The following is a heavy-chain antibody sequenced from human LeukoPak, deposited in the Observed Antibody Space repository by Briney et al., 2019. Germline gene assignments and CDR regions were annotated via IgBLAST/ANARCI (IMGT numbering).Heavy chain of an antibody. Sequence: ASVKVSCKASGYTFTDYFIHWVRQAPGQGPEWMGWINPNSADTNYAQKFQGRVTMTRDTFISSAYMELSRLKSDDTAVYYCARTIPAEYSRPFDYWGQGTLVTVSS. D-gene: IGHD6-6*01. CDR1: GYTFTDYF. V-gene: IGHV1-2*02. CDR2: INPNSADT. J-gene: IGHJ4*02. CDR3: ARTIPAEYSRPFDY.